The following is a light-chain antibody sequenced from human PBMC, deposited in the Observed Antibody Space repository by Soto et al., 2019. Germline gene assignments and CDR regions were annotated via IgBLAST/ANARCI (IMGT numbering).Light chain of an antibody. J-gene: IGKJ5*01. V-gene: IGKV4-1*01. CDR2: WAS. CDR1: QSVLYSSNNKNY. CDR3: LQYSTTRT. Sequence: DIVLTQSPDSLAVSLGERATINCKSSQSVLYSSNNKNYLAWYQQKPGQPPKLLIYWASTRESGVPDRFSGSGSGTDFTLTISSLQAEDVAVYYCLQYSTTRTFGQGTRLEIK.